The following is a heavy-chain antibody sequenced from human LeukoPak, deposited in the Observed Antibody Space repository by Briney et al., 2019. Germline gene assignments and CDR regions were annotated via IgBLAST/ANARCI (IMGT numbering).Heavy chain of an antibody. V-gene: IGHV6-1*01. D-gene: IGHD3-16*01. CDR2: TYYRSQWYN. CDR1: GDSVSRNSAA. J-gene: IGHJ4*02. CDR3: ARELGGFDH. Sequence: SQTLSLTCAIPGDSVSRNSAAWNWISQSPSRGLEWLGRTYYRSQWYNEYGVSVKSRLTISTDTSKNQFSLQLNSVTPEDTAAYYCARELGGFDHWGQGTLVIVSS.